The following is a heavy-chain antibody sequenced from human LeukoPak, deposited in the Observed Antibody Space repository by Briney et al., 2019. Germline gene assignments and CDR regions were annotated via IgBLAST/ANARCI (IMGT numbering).Heavy chain of an antibody. V-gene: IGHV3-7*01. CDR1: GFTFSTYW. Sequence: WGSLRLSCAASGFTFSTYWMSWVRQAPGKGPEWVANIKQDGNEKYYVDSVKGRFSVSRDNAKNSLYLEMDSLRVEDTAVYYCATYCSSTNCLALWGQGALVTVSS. CDR3: ATYCSSTNCLAL. D-gene: IGHD2-2*01. CDR2: IKQDGNEK. J-gene: IGHJ4*02.